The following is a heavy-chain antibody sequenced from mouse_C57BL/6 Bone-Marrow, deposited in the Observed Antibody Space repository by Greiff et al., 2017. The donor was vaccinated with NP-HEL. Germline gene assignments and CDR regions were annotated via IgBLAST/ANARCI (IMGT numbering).Heavy chain of an antibody. D-gene: IGHD2-3*01. CDR1: GYTFTSYG. Sequence: LVESGAELARPGASVKLSCKASGYTFTSYGISWVKQRTGQGLEWIGEIYPRSGNTYYNEKFKGKATLTADKSSSTAYMELRSLTSEDSAVYFCAGDDGYPYAMDYWGQGTSVTVSS. CDR2: IYPRSGNT. J-gene: IGHJ4*01. V-gene: IGHV1-81*01. CDR3: AGDDGYPYAMDY.